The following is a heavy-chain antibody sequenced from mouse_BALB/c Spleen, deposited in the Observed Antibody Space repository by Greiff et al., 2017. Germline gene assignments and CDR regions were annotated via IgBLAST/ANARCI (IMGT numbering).Heavy chain of an antibody. D-gene: IGHD2-4*01. CDR1: GFSLTSYG. Sequence: VQRVESGPGLVAPSQSLSITCTVSGFSLTSYGVHWVRQPPGKGLEWLGVIWAGGSTNYNSALMSRLSISKDNSKSQVFLKMNSLQTDDTAMYYCARDYDYDRSAMDYWGQGTSVTVSS. CDR3: ARDYDYDRSAMDY. CDR2: IWAGGST. V-gene: IGHV2-9*02. J-gene: IGHJ4*01.